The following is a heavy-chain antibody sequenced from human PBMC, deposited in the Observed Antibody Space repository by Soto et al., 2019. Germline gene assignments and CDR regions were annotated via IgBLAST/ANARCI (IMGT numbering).Heavy chain of an antibody. CDR1: GFTFHNYA. CDR2: ISWNSGNI. Sequence: HPGGSLRLSCAASGFTFHNYAMHWVRQAPGKGLEWVAGISWNSGNIDFGDSVKGRFTISRDNAKNSLYLQMNSLRPEDTAVYYCAKISKRKTPMYYYYDSSAYFDYWGQGTLVTVSS. V-gene: IGHV3-9*01. D-gene: IGHD3-22*01. CDR3: AKISKRKTPMYYYYDSSAYFDY. J-gene: IGHJ4*02.